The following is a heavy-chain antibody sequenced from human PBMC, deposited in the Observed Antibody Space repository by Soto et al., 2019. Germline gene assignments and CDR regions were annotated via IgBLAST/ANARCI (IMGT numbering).Heavy chain of an antibody. CDR1: GFTFSSFE. V-gene: IGHV3-48*03. CDR3: TTGGRIEMATGFDY. Sequence: EVQLVESGGGLVQPGGSLKLSCAASGFTFSSFEMNWVRQAPGKGLEWVSYISNSGSIIYYADSVKGRFTISRDDAKNSLYLQMNSLRAEDTAVYYCTTGGRIEMATGFDYWGQGTLVTVSS. D-gene: IGHD5-12*01. J-gene: IGHJ4*02. CDR2: ISNSGSII.